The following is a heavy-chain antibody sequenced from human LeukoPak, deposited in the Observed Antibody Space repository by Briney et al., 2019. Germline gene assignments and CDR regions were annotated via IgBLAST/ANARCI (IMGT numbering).Heavy chain of an antibody. V-gene: IGHV3-21*01. J-gene: IGHJ4*02. CDR1: GFTFSSCG. CDR2: IGPTGTDR. D-gene: IGHD1-14*01. Sequence: PGGSLRLSCAASGFTFSSCGFNGGRQAPGKGGEWGSSIGPTGTDRYYADSVRGRFTISRDNAKNSMYLQMDSLRDEDTAVYYCATETIGRHYDYWGQGTLLTVSS. CDR3: ATETIGRHYDY.